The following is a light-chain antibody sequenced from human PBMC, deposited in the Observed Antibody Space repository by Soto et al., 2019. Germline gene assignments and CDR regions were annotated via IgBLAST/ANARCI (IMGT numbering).Light chain of an antibody. Sequence: QSALTQPASVSGSPGQSVTISCTGPRSDVGGYNYVSWYQQHPGKAPKLMIYDVSKRPSGVPDRFSGSKSGNTASLTISGLQTEDEADYYCCSYAGRYTYVFGTGTKVTVL. V-gene: IGLV2-11*01. CDR2: DVS. J-gene: IGLJ1*01. CDR3: CSYAGRYTYV. CDR1: RSDVGGYNY.